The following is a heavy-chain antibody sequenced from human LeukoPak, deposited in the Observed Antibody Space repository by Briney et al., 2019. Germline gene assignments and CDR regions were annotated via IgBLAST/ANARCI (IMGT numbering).Heavy chain of an antibody. V-gene: IGHV3-15*01. CDR3: TRVGTTWFHS. CDR1: GFTFEINT. CDR2: IKSRTESGTT. Sequence: PGGSLRLSCAASGFTFEINTMNWVRQAPGKGLEWLGRIKSRTESGTTQYAAPVKGRFTISRDDSKETVYLQMNSLTTEDTAVYYCTRVGTTWFHSWGQGTLVIVSS. D-gene: IGHD1-26*01. J-gene: IGHJ5*01.